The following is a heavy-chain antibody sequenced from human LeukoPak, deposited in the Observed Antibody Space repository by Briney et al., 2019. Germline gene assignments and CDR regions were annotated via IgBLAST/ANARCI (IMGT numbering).Heavy chain of an antibody. D-gene: IGHD1-26*01. J-gene: IGHJ4*02. CDR3: ARGSYYSFSDC. CDR1: GFTLSSYW. CDR2: INSDGSRT. V-gene: IGHV3-74*01. Sequence: GGSLRLSCAASGFTLSSYWMHWVRQPPGKGLVWVSRINSDGSRTSYAHSVKGRFTVSRDTAKNTLYLQLSSLRAEDTAVYFCARGSYYSFSDCWGQGTLVTVSS.